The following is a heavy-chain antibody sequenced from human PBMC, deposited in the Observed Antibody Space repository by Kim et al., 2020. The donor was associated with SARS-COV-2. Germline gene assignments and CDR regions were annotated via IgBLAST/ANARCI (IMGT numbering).Heavy chain of an antibody. CDR1: GYTFTSYA. Sequence: ASVKVSCKASGYTFTSYAMHWVRQAPGQRLEWMGWINAGNGNTKYSQKFQGRVTITRDTSASTAYMELSSLRSEDTAVYYCARGGGSGGTWIYWGQGTLVTVSS. CDR2: INAGNGNT. J-gene: IGHJ4*02. D-gene: IGHD2-15*01. V-gene: IGHV1-3*01. CDR3: ARGGGSGGTWIY.